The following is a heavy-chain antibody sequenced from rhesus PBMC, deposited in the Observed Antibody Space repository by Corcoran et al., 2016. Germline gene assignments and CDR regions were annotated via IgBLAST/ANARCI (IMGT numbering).Heavy chain of an antibody. CDR2: INGYSGST. V-gene: IGHV4-80*01. Sequence: QVQLQESGPGLVKPSEPLSLPCAVSGGSFRSYWWNWFRQPPGKGLVWIGEINGYSGSTNYNPSLQSRVTISMDVSKNQFSLRLTSVTAADTAVYYCTSPVRYRFDVWGPGVLVSVSS. CDR1: GGSFRSYW. D-gene: IGHD3-9*01. CDR3: TSPVRYRFDV. J-gene: IGHJ5-1*01.